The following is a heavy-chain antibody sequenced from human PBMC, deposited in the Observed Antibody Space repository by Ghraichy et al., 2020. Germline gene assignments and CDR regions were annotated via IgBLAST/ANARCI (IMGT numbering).Heavy chain of an antibody. J-gene: IGHJ3*01. D-gene: IGHD3-22*01. Sequence: GGSLRLSCAASGFTFSSYAMHWVRQAPGKGLEWVAVISYDGSNRYYTDSVKGRFTISRDNSKNTLNMQMNRLRAEDTAVYYCARDSGYYDDSGNYYVASDIFDFWGQGTMVTVSS. CDR2: ISYDGSNR. CDR1: GFTFSSYA. CDR3: ARDSGYYDDSGNYYVASDIFDF. V-gene: IGHV3-30*04.